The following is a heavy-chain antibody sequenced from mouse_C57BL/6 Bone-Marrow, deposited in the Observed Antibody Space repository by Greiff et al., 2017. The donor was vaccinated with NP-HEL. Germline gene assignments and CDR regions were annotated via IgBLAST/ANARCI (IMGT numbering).Heavy chain of an antibody. D-gene: IGHD1-1*01. J-gene: IGHJ3*01. V-gene: IGHV1-81*01. CDR3: AREEGYYGGVAY. CDR2: IYPRSGNT. CDR1: GYTFTSYG. Sequence: VQLQQSGAELARPGASVKLSCKASGYTFTSYGISWVKQSTGQGLEWIGEIYPRSGNTYYNETFTGKATLTADKSSSTAYMELRSLTSEDSAVYFCAREEGYYGGVAYWGQGTLVTVSA.